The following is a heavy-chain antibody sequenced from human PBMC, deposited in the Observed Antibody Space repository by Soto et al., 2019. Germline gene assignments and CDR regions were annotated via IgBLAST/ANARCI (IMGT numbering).Heavy chain of an antibody. CDR3: ARVHTNWGLMADYYYGMDV. V-gene: IGHV1-3*01. Sequence: ASVKVSFKASGYTFTSYSMHWVRQAPGQRLEWMGWINAGNGNTKYSQKFQGRVTITRDTSASTAYMELSSLRSEDTAVYYCARVHTNWGLMADYYYGMDVWGQGTTVTVSS. CDR1: GYTFTSYS. CDR2: INAGNGNT. D-gene: IGHD2-8*01. J-gene: IGHJ6*02.